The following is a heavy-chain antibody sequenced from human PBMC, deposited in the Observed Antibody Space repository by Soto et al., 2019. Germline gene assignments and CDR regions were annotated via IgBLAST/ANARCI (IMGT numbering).Heavy chain of an antibody. CDR2: VYNTGGT. J-gene: IGHJ6*04. D-gene: IGHD1-26*01. V-gene: IGHV4-59*08. Sequence: QVQLQQSGPGLVKPSETLSLTCTVSSGPSSSHNWGWIRQSPGRGLEWIGYVYNTGGTSYNPSLKSSVTISADTSANHISLTLSFVTAADTAIYYCVRQGIGSLHGLVDVWGKGTTVSVSS. CDR3: VRQGIGSLHGLVDV. CDR1: SGPSSSHN.